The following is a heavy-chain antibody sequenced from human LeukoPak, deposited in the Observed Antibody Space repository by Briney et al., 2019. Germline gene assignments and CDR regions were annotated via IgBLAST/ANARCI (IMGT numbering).Heavy chain of an antibody. CDR2: INPNSGGT. D-gene: IGHD4-23*01. J-gene: IGHJ4*02. Sequence: VASVKVSCKASGYTFTGYYMHWVRRAPGQGLEWMGWINPNSGGTNYAQKFQGRVTMTRDTSISTAYMELSRLRSDDTAVYYCARVAETTVVTPYFDYWGQGTLVTVSS. CDR3: ARVAETTVVTPYFDY. V-gene: IGHV1-2*02. CDR1: GYTFTGYY.